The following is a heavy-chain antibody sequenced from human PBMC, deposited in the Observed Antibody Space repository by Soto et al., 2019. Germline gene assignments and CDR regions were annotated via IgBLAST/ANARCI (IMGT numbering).Heavy chain of an antibody. CDR3: ARVGPYDSGSYMFRYDNFEP. CDR2: SFIDGTT. V-gene: IGHV3-23*02. CDR1: GFIFSNYG. Sequence: PGGSLRRSCAASGFIFSNYGMTCVRQAPGKGLEWVSVSFIDGTTHYGGSVKGRFTISRGSVSNTLYLQMNGLRVDDTAVYYCARVGPYDSGSYMFRYDNFEPWGQATQVKVSS. D-gene: IGHD3-10*01. J-gene: IGHJ5*02.